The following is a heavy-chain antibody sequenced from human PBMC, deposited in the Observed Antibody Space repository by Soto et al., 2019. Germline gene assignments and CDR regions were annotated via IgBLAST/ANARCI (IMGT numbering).Heavy chain of an antibody. V-gene: IGHV1-18*01. CDR1: GYTFNIYG. D-gene: IGHD3-22*01. CDR2: ISAFNGKT. Sequence: QIQLVQSGAEVKKPGASVKVSCKASGYTFNIYGINWVRQAPGQGLEWMGWISAFNGKTNYAQNGQGRVTMTTDTSTRTAYVELRSLRSDDTAVYYCARDRVPKSSGFFPFDYWGHGTLVTVSS. CDR3: ARDRVPKSSGFFPFDY. J-gene: IGHJ4*01.